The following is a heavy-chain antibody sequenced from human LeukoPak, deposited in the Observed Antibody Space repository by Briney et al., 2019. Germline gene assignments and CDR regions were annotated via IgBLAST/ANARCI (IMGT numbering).Heavy chain of an antibody. V-gene: IGHV1-18*01. D-gene: IGHD3-10*01. CDR1: GYTFTSYG. Sequence: ASVKVSCTASGYTFTSYGISWVRQAPGQGLEWMGWISAYNGNTNYAQKLQGRVTMTTDTSTSTAYMELRSLRSDDTAVYYCARPSSGTGYMDVWGKGTTVTVSS. CDR3: ARPSSGTGYMDV. CDR2: ISAYNGNT. J-gene: IGHJ6*03.